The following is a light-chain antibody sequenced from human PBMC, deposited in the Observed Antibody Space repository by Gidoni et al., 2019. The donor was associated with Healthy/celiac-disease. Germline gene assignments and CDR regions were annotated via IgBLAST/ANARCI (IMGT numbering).Light chain of an antibody. Sequence: EIVFTQSPATLSSSPVERPTLSCMASKSGSSSYLPWYQQKPGQAPRLLIYGASSRATGIPDRFSGSGSGTDFTLTISRLEPEDFAVYYCQQYGSTPITFGQGTRLEIK. J-gene: IGKJ5*01. CDR2: GAS. CDR3: QQYGSTPIT. CDR1: KSGSSSY. V-gene: IGKV3-20*01.